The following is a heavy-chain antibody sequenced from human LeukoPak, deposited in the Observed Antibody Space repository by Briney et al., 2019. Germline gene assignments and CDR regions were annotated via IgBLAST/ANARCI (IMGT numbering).Heavy chain of an antibody. D-gene: IGHD1-26*01. Sequence: SVKVSCKASGGTFSSYAISWVRQAPGQGLEWMGGIIPIFGTANYAQKFQGRVTITADESTSTAYMELSSLRSEDTAVYYCASLLRVSYGMDVWGQGTTVTVSS. J-gene: IGHJ6*02. V-gene: IGHV1-69*13. CDR3: ASLLRVSYGMDV. CDR2: IIPIFGTA. CDR1: GGTFSSYA.